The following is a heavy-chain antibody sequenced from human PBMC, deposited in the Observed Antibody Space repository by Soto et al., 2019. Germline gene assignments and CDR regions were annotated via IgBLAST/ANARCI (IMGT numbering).Heavy chain of an antibody. CDR1: GYTFTTLS. CDR2: INAGNGYT. V-gene: IGHV1-3*01. D-gene: IGHD2-21*01. CDR3: AGQYCGDYGSGDY. Sequence: ASVKVSCKASGYTFTTLSMHWVRQAPGQRLEWMGYINAGNGYTKYSQNFQGRVTITRDTLASTAYMELSSLRCEDTAGYYCAGQYCGDYGSGDYWGQGTLVTVSS. J-gene: IGHJ4*02.